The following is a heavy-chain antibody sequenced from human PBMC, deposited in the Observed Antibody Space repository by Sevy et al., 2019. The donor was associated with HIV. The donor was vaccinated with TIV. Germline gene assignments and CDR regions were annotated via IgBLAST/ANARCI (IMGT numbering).Heavy chain of an antibody. Sequence: SETLSLTCTVSGGSISNYYWNWIRQPPGKGLEWIGYIYYSGGTNYNPSLRSRVTMSAETSKNQFSLKQSFVTAAETAMYYCARGNSGSYGWFDPWGQGTLVTVSS. V-gene: IGHV4-59*01. CDR1: GGSISNYY. J-gene: IGHJ5*02. CDR2: IYYSGGT. CDR3: ARGNSGSYGWFDP. D-gene: IGHD1-26*01.